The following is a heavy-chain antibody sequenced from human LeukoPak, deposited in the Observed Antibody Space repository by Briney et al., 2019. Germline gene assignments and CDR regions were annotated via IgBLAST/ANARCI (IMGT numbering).Heavy chain of an antibody. CDR2: INPNTGDT. CDR1: EYTFTAYY. V-gene: IGHV1-2*02. J-gene: IGHJ4*02. CDR3: ARSADGYTCGHFDF. Sequence: ASVKLSCKASEYTFTAYYMHWVRQAPGQGLEWMGWINPNTGDTNYAQNFQGRVTMNRDTSISTAYMELSSLRSDDTAVYYCARSADGYTCGHFDFWGQGTLVTVSS. D-gene: IGHD5-18*01.